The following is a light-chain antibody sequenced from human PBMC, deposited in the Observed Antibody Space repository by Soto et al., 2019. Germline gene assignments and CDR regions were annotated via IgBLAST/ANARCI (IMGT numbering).Light chain of an antibody. V-gene: IGKV3-11*01. J-gene: IGKJ5*01. CDR3: HQRYNWPRVT. CDR1: QSVSNS. CDR2: DVS. Sequence: EIVFTQSPATLSLSPGEKVTHSFTASQSVSNSFALYQQKPGQPPRLLIYDVSNRATGIPARFSGSGSGTDFTLPITSLQPEDFAAYFCHQRYNWPRVTFGQGTQLEIK.